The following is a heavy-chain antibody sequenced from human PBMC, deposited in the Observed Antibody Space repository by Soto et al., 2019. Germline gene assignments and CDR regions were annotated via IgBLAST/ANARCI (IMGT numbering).Heavy chain of an antibody. CDR1: GAGFSSYA. V-gene: IGHV1-69*06. J-gene: IGHJ4*02. CDR2: IVPTVDTS. D-gene: IGHD5-12*01. Sequence: SVKVSCKTSGAGFSSYAITWVRQAPGQGLEWMGGIVPTVDTSTYAQKFQGRVTITADKFTNTVYMELSSLRSDDTAVYYCVRVVAIPGYPDNWGQGTLVTVSS. CDR3: VRVVAIPGYPDN.